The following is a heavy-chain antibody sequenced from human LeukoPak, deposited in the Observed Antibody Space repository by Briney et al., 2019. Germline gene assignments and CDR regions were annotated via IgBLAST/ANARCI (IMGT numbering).Heavy chain of an antibody. CDR2: INHSGST. CDR1: GGSFSGYY. D-gene: IGHD2-15*01. Sequence: SETLSLTCAVYGGSFSGYYWSWIRQPPGKGLEWIGEINHSGSTNYNPSLKSRVTISVDTSKNQFSLKLSSVTAADTAVYYCARGRPRIYYYMDVWGKGTTVTVSS. J-gene: IGHJ6*03. CDR3: ARGRPRIYYYMDV. V-gene: IGHV4-34*01.